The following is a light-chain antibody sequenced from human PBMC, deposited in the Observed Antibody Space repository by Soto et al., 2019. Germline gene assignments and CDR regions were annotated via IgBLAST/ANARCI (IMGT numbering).Light chain of an antibody. V-gene: IGLV2-14*01. CDR1: STDVGSHNY. CDR2: EVN. J-gene: IGLJ2*01. Sequence: QSALTQAASVSESPGQSISLSCGGTSTDVGSHNYVSWYQQHPGKAPKLIIFEVNNRPSGVSHRFSGSKSGNTASLTISALQGEDEADYYCSSYTTNNTVVFGGGTTLTVL. CDR3: SSYTTNNTVV.